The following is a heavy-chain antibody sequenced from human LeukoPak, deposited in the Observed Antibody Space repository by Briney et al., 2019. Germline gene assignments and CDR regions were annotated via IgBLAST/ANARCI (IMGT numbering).Heavy chain of an antibody. D-gene: IGHD1-26*01. CDR1: GYTFTGYY. CDR2: INPNSGGT. CDR3: ARDGGGARNDAFDI. V-gene: IGHV1-2*02. Sequence: ASVKVSCKASGYTFTGYYMHWVRQAPGQGLEWMGWINPNSGGTNYAQKFQGRVTMTTDTSTSTAYMELRSLRSDDTAAYYCARDGGGARNDAFDIWGQGTMVTVSS. J-gene: IGHJ3*02.